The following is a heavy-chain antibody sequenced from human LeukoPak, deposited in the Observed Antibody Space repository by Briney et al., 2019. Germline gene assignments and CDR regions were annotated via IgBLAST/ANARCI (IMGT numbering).Heavy chain of an antibody. D-gene: IGHD3-22*01. Sequence: GGSLRLSCAASGFTFSTYWMHWVRQAPGKGLVWVSRIKSDGSTDYADSVKGRFTISRDNAKNTVSLQMNSLRAEDTGVYYCARAPSEIGGYYPEYFRHWGQGTLVTVSS. CDR1: GFTFSTYW. CDR3: ARAPSEIGGYYPEYFRH. V-gene: IGHV3-74*01. CDR2: IKSDGST. J-gene: IGHJ1*01.